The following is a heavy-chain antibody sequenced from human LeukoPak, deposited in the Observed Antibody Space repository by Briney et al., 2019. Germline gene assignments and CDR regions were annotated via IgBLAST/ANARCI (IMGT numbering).Heavy chain of an antibody. CDR1: GGSVSSGSYY. J-gene: IGHJ4*02. V-gene: IGHV4-61*01. D-gene: IGHD4-17*01. CDR2: IYYSGST. Sequence: SETLSLTCTVSGGSVSSGSYYWSWIRQPPGKGLEWIGYIYYSGSTNYNPSLKSRVTISVDTSKNQFSLKLSSVTAADTAVYYCARGYGDYYFDYWGQGTLVTVSS. CDR3: ARGYGDYYFDY.